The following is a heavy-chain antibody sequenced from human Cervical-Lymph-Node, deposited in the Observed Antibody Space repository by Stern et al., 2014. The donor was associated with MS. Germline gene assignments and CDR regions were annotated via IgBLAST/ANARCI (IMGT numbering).Heavy chain of an antibody. CDR3: ASAAPRGY. Sequence: DVQLVDSGGGLVKPGGSLRLSCAASGFSFSVETMHWVRQSPGQGLEWISSISSSSRFIHYADSVKGRFTISRDNVNNSLFLQMSSLTVEDTAVYYCASAAPRGYWGQGTLVAVSS. CDR2: ISSSSRFI. J-gene: IGHJ4*02. V-gene: IGHV3-21*01. CDR1: GFSFSVET. D-gene: IGHD1-26*01.